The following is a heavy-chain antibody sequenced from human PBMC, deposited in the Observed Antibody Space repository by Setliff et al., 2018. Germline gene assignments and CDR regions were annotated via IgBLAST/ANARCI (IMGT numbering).Heavy chain of an antibody. J-gene: IGHJ4*02. D-gene: IGHD3-16*01. CDR1: GSAISSGHY. CDR2: FRPSGRT. CDR3: ARLPNYVWGSPVDY. V-gene: IGHV4-38-2*01. Sequence: SETLSLTCAVSGSAISSGHYWGWIRQPPGKGGLEWIGSFRPSGRTYYNPSLKSRVTISLDTSRKQFSLTLSSVTAADTAVYYCARLPNYVWGSPVDYWGQGTLVTVSS.